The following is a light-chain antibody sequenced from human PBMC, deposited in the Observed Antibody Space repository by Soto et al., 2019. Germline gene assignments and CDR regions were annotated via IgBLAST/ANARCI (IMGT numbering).Light chain of an antibody. J-gene: IGKJ4*01. CDR3: QQYTSYSLT. Sequence: DIQLTQSPSFLSASVGGRVTITCRATQTLSSWLAWYQQKPGKAPKLLIYDASSLESGVPSRFSGSGSGTEFTLTITSLQPDDFATYYCQQYTSYSLTFGGGTKVDIK. CDR1: QTLSSW. CDR2: DAS. V-gene: IGKV1-5*01.